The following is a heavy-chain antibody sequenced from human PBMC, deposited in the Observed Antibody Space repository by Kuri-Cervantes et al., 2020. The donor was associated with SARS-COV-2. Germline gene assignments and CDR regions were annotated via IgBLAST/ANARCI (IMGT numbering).Heavy chain of an antibody. Sequence: GESLKISCAASGFTFSSYDMHWVRQATGKGLEWVSAIGTAGDPYYPGSVKGRFTISRENAKNSLYLQMNSLRAEDTAVYYCARAYYDFWVDYWGQGTLVTVSS. CDR1: GFTFSSYD. V-gene: IGHV3-13*05. D-gene: IGHD3-3*01. J-gene: IGHJ4*02. CDR3: ARAYYDFWVDY. CDR2: IGTAGDP.